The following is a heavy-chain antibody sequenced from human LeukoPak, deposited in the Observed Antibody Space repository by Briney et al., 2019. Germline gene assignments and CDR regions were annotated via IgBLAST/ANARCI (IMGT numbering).Heavy chain of an antibody. Sequence: GGSLRLSCAASGFTFSSYGMSWVRQAPGKGLEWVSAISGSGGSTYYADSVKGRFTISRDNSKNTLYLQMNSLRAEDTAVYYCAKEGQYRSSYYYDSSGYYYFDYWGQGTPVTVSS. CDR1: GFTFSSYG. V-gene: IGHV3-23*01. CDR2: ISGSGGST. D-gene: IGHD3-22*01. J-gene: IGHJ4*02. CDR3: AKEGQYRSSYYYDSSGYYYFDY.